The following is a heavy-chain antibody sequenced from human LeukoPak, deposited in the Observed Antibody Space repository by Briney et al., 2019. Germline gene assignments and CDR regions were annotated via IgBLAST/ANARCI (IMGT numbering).Heavy chain of an antibody. Sequence: PGGSLRLSCAASGFTVSSNYMSWVRQAPGKGLEWVSVIYSGGSTYYADSVKGRFTISRDNSKNTLYLQMNSLRAEDTAVYYCARVWSDSSGYYYGDTGGYFDYWGQGTLVTVSS. CDR2: IYSGGST. CDR3: ARVWSDSSGYYYGDTGGYFDY. V-gene: IGHV3-53*01. J-gene: IGHJ4*02. D-gene: IGHD3-22*01. CDR1: GFTVSSNY.